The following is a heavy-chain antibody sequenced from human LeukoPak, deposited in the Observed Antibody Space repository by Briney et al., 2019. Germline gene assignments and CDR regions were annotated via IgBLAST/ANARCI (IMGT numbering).Heavy chain of an antibody. V-gene: IGHV3-48*02. CDR3: ARVGRGVFGMDV. CDR2: IINSGGTV. J-gene: IGHJ6*02. D-gene: IGHD3-10*01. CDR1: GFTFSIHG. Sequence: GGSLRLSCAASGFTFSIHGMNWVRQAPGEGLEWVSYIINSGGTVSYTDSVQGRFTISRDNARNSLFLQMNSLRDEDTAVYYCARVGRGVFGMDVWGQGTTVTVSS.